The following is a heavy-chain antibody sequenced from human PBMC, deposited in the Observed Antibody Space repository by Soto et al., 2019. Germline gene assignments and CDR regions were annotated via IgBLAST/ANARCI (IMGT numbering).Heavy chain of an antibody. J-gene: IGHJ5*01. Sequence: QVQLQESGPGLVKPSQTLSLTCSVSGASISSGGYYWSWIRQHPEKSLEWIGYIYYRGSTNYNPSLKSRVIISVDTSSNRFSLDLRSVTTADTAIYYCARHSASWQWFDYWGQGTLVTVSS. V-gene: IGHV4-31*03. CDR3: ARHSASWQWFDY. CDR1: GASISSGGYY. CDR2: IYYRGST. D-gene: IGHD1-26*01.